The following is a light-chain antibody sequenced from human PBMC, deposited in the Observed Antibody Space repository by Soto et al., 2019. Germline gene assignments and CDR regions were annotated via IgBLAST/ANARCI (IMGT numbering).Light chain of an antibody. CDR1: SSVSGSY. J-gene: IGKJ5*01. V-gene: IGKV3-15*01. CDR2: GAS. Sequence: IMLPRSPGTMSLSPGDKATPSCRARSSVSGSYLACYQQKPGQAPRLLIYGASTRATGIPARFSGSGSGTEFTLTISSLQSEDFAVYYCEQYNNWPITFGQGTRLEI. CDR3: EQYNNWPIT.